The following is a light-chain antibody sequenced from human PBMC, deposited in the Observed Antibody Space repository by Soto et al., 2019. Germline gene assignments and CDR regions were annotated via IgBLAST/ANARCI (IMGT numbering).Light chain of an antibody. J-gene: IGLJ1*01. CDR2: EVT. CDR3: SSYTVDVAPYV. Sequence: QSVLTQPASVSGSPGQSITISCTGTSNDIGSDFNSVSWYQHHPGKAPKLMIYEVTNRPSGVSSRFSGSKSGNTASLTISGLQAEDEADYYCSSYTVDVAPYVFGTGTKVTVL. CDR1: SNDIGSDFNS. V-gene: IGLV2-14*01.